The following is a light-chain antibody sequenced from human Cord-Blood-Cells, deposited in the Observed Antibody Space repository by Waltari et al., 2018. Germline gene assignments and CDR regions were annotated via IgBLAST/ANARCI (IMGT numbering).Light chain of an antibody. CDR2: DVS. Sequence: QSALTQPRPVSGSPGQSVTISCTGTSSDVGGYNYVSWYQQHPGKAPKRMMYDVSKRPAGVPGCLSGCKPGNTASLTSSGVQAEDEADYCLCSYAGSYTVFGGGTKLTVL. CDR1: SSDVGGYNY. J-gene: IGLJ2*01. V-gene: IGLV2-11*01. CDR3: CSYAGSYTV.